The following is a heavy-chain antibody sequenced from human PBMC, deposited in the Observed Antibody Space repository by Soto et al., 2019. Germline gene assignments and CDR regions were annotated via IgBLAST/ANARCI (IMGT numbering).Heavy chain of an antibody. Sequence: GESLKISCKGSGYSFTAYSIAWVRQMPGKGLECMGIIYPGDSDTRYSPSFQGQVTISADKSINTAYLQWSSLKASDSAIYYCARPFDTSGWYDHWGQGTLVTVSS. D-gene: IGHD6-19*01. CDR2: IYPGDSDT. J-gene: IGHJ5*02. CDR1: GYSFTAYS. V-gene: IGHV5-51*01. CDR3: ARPFDTSGWYDH.